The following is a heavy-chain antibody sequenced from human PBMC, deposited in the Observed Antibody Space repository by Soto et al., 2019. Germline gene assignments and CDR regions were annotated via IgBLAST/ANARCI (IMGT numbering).Heavy chain of an antibody. CDR1: GYIFTSYG. CDR3: AMVDVYVTPSPQDV. Sequence: QVQLVQSGAEVKNPGASVKVSCKTSGYIFTSYGIGWARQAPGQGLEWMGWINTYNGKTNYAQNLQGRVTLTTDTXPRTAYMELRSLRSNDTAIYYCAMVDVYVTPSPQDVWGQGTTVTVSS. J-gene: IGHJ6*02. V-gene: IGHV1-18*01. D-gene: IGHD3-16*01. CDR2: INTYNGKT.